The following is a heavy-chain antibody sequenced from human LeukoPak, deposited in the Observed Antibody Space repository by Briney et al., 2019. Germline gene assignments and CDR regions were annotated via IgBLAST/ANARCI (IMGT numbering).Heavy chain of an antibody. D-gene: IGHD6-19*01. CDR1: GFTFSSCA. J-gene: IGHJ4*02. CDR2: VSSSGVST. Sequence: GGSLTLSCAASGFTFSSCAMSWVRQAPGKGLEWVSGVSSSGVSTNYADSVKGRFTISRDNSKNTLYLQMNSLTAEDTAVYYCAKRGSGWYWDDYWGQGTLVTVSS. CDR3: AKRGSGWYWDDY. V-gene: IGHV3-23*01.